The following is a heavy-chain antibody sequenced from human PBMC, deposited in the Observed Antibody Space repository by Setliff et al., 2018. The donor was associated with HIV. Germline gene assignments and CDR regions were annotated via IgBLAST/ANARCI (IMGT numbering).Heavy chain of an antibody. Sequence: GASVKVSCKASGYTFTSYYMHWVRQAPGQGLEWMGIINPSGGSTSYAQKLQGRVTMTRDTSTSTVYMELSSLRSEDTAVYYCASTLRYFDWFDAFDIWAKGQWSPSPQ. D-gene: IGHD3-9*01. J-gene: IGHJ3*02. CDR1: GYTFTSYY. V-gene: IGHV1-46*01. CDR3: ASTLRYFDWFDAFDI. CDR2: INPSGGST.